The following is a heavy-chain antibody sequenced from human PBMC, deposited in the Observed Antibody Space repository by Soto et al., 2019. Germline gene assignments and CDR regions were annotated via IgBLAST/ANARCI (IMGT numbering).Heavy chain of an antibody. CDR3: AKVERAVAGIID. V-gene: IGHV3-23*01. D-gene: IGHD6-19*01. Sequence: EVQLLESGGGLVQPGGSLRLSCAASGFTFSSYAMSWVRQAPGKGLDCVSAISVSVGSTYYADSVKGRFTISRDNSKNTLYLQMNSLRAEDTAVYYCAKVERAVAGIIDWGQGTLVTVSS. CDR1: GFTFSSYA. CDR2: ISVSVGST. J-gene: IGHJ4*02.